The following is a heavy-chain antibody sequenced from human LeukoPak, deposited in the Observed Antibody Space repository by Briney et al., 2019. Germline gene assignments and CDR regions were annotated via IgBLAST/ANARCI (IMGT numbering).Heavy chain of an antibody. CDR2: INHRGDT. CDR3: ARGATISEAGYFDY. CDR1: GGSFSTYY. D-gene: IGHD2-15*01. J-gene: IGHJ4*03. Sequence: PSETLSPTCALYGGSFSTYYRSSIRHSPGKRLEWIAEINHRGDTNYNPSVKSRVTISVDTSKNQFSLKVNSLTAADTAVYYCARGATISEAGYFDYWGQGTLVTVSS. V-gene: IGHV4-34*01.